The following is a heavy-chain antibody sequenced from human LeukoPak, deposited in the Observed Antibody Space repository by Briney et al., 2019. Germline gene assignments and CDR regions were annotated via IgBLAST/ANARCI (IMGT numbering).Heavy chain of an antibody. CDR1: GGSISSGGYS. CDR3: ARGTRGEVGRAFDI. CDR2: IYHSGST. D-gene: IGHD2-2*01. Sequence: SETLSLTCAVSGGSISSGGYSWSWLRQPPGKGLEWIGYIYHSGSTYYNPSLKSRVTISVDRSKNQFSLKLSSVTAADTAVYYCARGTRGEVGRAFDIWGQGTMVTVSS. V-gene: IGHV4-30-2*01. J-gene: IGHJ3*02.